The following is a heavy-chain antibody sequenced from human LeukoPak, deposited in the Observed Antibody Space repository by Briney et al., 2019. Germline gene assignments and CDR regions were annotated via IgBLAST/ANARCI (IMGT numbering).Heavy chain of an antibody. V-gene: IGHV3-30*04. Sequence: PGGSLRLSCAASGFTFSSYAMHWVRQAPGKGLEWVAVISYDGSNKYYADSVKGRFTISRDNSKNTLYLQMNSLRAEDTAVYYCAVEVATINPWWGQGTLVTVSS. CDR1: GFTFSSYA. CDR3: AVEVATINPW. CDR2: ISYDGSNK. J-gene: IGHJ4*02. D-gene: IGHD5-24*01.